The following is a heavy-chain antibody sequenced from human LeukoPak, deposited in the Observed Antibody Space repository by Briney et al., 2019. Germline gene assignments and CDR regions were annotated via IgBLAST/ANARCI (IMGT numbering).Heavy chain of an antibody. J-gene: IGHJ4*02. CDR3: AKDLSPYGSGSKTYDF. CDR1: GFTVGSNY. V-gene: IGHV3-53*01. CDR2: IYSGGST. Sequence: GGSLRLSCAASGFTVGSNYMSWVRQAPGKGLEWVSVIYSGGSTYYADSVKGRFTISRDNSKNTLYLQMNSLRAEDTAVYYCAKDLSPYGSGSKTYDFWGQGTLVAVSS. D-gene: IGHD3-10*01.